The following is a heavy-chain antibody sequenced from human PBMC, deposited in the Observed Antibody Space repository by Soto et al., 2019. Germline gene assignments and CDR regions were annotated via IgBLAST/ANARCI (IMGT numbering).Heavy chain of an antibody. J-gene: IGHJ3*02. V-gene: IGHV3-53*01. CDR1: GFTVSSNY. Sequence: EVQLVESGGGLIQPGGSLRLSCAASGFTVSSNYMSWVRQAPGKGLEWVSVIYSGGSTYYADCVKGRFTISRDNSKNTLYLQMNSLRAEDKAVYYCAREPSSSLGAFDIWGQGTMVTVSS. CDR3: AREPSSSLGAFDI. CDR2: IYSGGST. D-gene: IGHD3-16*01.